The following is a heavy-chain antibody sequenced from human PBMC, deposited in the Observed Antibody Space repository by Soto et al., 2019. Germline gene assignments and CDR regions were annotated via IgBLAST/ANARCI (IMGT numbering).Heavy chain of an antibody. CDR1: GGSISSSSYY. CDR2: IYYSGST. J-gene: IGHJ6*02. V-gene: IGHV4-39*01. Sequence: SETLSLTCTVSGGSISSSSYYWGWIRQPPGKGLEWIGSIYYSGSTYYNPSLKSRVTISVDTSKNQFSLKLSSVTAAGTAVYYCARRGRDIVLMVYAHYGMDVWGQGTTVTVSS. CDR3: ARRGRDIVLMVYAHYGMDV. D-gene: IGHD2-8*01.